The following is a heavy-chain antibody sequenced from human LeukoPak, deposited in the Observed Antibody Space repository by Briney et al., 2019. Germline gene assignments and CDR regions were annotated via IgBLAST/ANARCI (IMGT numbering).Heavy chain of an antibody. CDR1: GFTVSSNY. V-gene: IGHV3-66*01. D-gene: IGHD3-16*01. Sequence: TGGSLRLSCAVSGFTVSSNYMSWVRQAPGKGLEWVSVIYSGGGTYYADSVKGRFTISRDNSKNTVCLQMNSLRVEDTAVYYCARSRGTFLPHDYWGQGTLVTVSS. CDR3: ARSRGTFLPHDY. CDR2: IYSGGGT. J-gene: IGHJ4*02.